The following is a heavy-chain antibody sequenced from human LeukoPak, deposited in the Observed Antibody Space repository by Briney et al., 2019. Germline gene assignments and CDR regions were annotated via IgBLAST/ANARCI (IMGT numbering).Heavy chain of an antibody. V-gene: IGHV4-59*08. CDR1: GGSISPYY. Sequence: NSSETLSLTCTVSGGSISPYYWSWIQQPPGKGLEWIGYIFYTGNTNYIPSLKSRVTISVDTSNNQFSLRLSSVTAADTAVYYCARRPSNLVAFDIWGQGTVVTVSS. CDR3: ARRPSNLVAFDI. J-gene: IGHJ3*02. D-gene: IGHD4/OR15-4a*01. CDR2: IFYTGNT.